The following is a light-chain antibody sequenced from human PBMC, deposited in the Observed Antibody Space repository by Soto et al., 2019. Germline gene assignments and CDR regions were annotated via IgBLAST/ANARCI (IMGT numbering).Light chain of an antibody. CDR3: SSYTSSSTNV. Sequence: LTQPASVSGSPGQSITITCTGSTSDIGSYNYVSWYLQDPGKAPKLIIYDVSYRPSGVSNRFFGSKSGNTASLTISALQAEDEADYYCSSYTSSSTNVFGTGTKLTVL. J-gene: IGLJ1*01. CDR1: TSDIGSYNY. CDR2: DVS. V-gene: IGLV2-14*01.